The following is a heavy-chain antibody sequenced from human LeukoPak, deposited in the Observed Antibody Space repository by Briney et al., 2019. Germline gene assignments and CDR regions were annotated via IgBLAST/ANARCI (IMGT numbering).Heavy chain of an antibody. D-gene: IGHD5-12*01. CDR1: GFTVSSNY. V-gene: IGHV3-53*01. CDR2: IYNGGNT. CDR3: ARDDRGYGDY. Sequence: PGGSLRLSCAASGFTVSSNYMSWVRQAPGKGLEWVSLIYNGGNTNYADSVKGRFTISRDNFKNTLYLQMNSLRAEDTAVYYCARDDRGYGDYWGQGTLVTVSS. J-gene: IGHJ4*02.